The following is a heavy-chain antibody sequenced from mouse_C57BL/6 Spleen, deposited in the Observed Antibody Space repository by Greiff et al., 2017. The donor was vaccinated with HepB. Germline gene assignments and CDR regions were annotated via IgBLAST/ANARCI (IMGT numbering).Heavy chain of an antibody. Sequence: EVQLQQSGAELVRPGASVKLSCTASGFNIKDYYMHWVKQRPEQGLEWIGRIDPEDGDTEYAPKFQGKATMTADTSSNTAYLQLSSLTSEDTAVYYFTTDYSNYWFAYWGQGTLVTVSA. CDR3: TTDYSNYWFAY. CDR2: IDPEDGDT. CDR1: GFNIKDYY. J-gene: IGHJ3*01. D-gene: IGHD2-5*01. V-gene: IGHV14-1*01.